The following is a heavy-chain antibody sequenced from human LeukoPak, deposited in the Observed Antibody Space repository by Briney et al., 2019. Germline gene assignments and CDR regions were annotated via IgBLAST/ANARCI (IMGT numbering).Heavy chain of an antibody. Sequence: PSETLSLTCAVFGGSFSKFYWSWIRQPPGKGLEWIGEINHSGNTNYNPSLKSRVTISVDTSKKPFSLKLSSVTAADTAVYYCARIPEWVVQAYFDYWGQGTLVTVSS. CDR2: INHSGNT. V-gene: IGHV4-34*01. J-gene: IGHJ4*02. CDR1: GGSFSKFY. CDR3: ARIPEWVVQAYFDY. D-gene: IGHD6-19*01.